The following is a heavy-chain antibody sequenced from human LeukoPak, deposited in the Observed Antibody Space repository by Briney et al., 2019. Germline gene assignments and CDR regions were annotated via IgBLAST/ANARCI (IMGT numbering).Heavy chain of an antibody. Sequence: GGSLRLSCAASGFTFSSYAMSWVRQAPGKGLEWVSAISGSGVSTYYADSVKGRFTISRDNSKNTLYLQMNSPRAEDTAVYYCAELGYCSGGSRYEHYFDYWGQGTLVTVSS. CDR3: AELGYCSGGSRYEHYFDY. CDR1: GFTFSSYA. J-gene: IGHJ4*02. V-gene: IGHV3-23*01. D-gene: IGHD2-15*01. CDR2: ISGSGVST.